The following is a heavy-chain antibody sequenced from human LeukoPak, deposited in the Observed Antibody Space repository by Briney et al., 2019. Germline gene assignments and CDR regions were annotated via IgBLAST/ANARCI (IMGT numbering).Heavy chain of an antibody. Sequence: ASVKVSCKASGYTFTGYYMHWVRQAPGQGLEWMGWINPNSGGTNYAQKFQGRVAMTRDTSISTAHMELSRLRSDDTAVYYCARAAVAGTFCDYWGQGTLVTVSS. J-gene: IGHJ4*02. D-gene: IGHD6-19*01. CDR2: INPNSGGT. CDR1: GYTFTGYY. CDR3: ARAAVAGTFCDY. V-gene: IGHV1-2*02.